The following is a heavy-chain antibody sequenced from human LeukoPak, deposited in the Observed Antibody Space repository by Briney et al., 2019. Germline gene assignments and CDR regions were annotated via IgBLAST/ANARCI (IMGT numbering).Heavy chain of an antibody. CDR3: ARLNYGQNSGD. D-gene: IGHD1-7*01. V-gene: IGHV4-39*01. CDR2: VYHSGST. J-gene: IGHJ4*02. CDR1: GYSISGSTYY. Sequence: SETLSLTCTVSGYSISGSTYYWGWIRQPPGKGLEWIGSVYHSGSTYYNPSLRSRLIMSVDLSKNQFSLKVTSVTAADTAMYYCARLNYGQNSGDCGQGTLVTVSS.